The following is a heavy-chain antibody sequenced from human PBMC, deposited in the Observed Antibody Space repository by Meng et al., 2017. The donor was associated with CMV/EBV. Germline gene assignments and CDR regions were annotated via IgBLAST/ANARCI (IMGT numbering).Heavy chain of an antibody. CDR1: GYTFTGYY. CDR2: INPNSGGT. CDR3: ARARVRTTLPPRGMDV. D-gene: IGHD4-11*01. V-gene: IGHV1-2*02. Sequence: ASVKVSCKASGYTFTGYYMHWVRQAPGQGLEWMGWINPNSGGTNHAQKFQGRVTMTRDTSISTAYMELSRLRSDDTAVYYCARARVRTTLPPRGMDVWGQGTTVTVSS. J-gene: IGHJ6*02.